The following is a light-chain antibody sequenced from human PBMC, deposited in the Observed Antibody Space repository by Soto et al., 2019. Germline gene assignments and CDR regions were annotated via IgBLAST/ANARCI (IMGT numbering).Light chain of an antibody. J-gene: IGLJ3*02. Sequence: QSVLTQSPSASASLGASVKVTCTLSSGHSSYAIAWYQQQSEKGPRFLMKVDSDGSHRKGDGIPDRFSGSSSGTERYLTISSLQSEDEADYYCQTWGPGIWVFGGGTKVTVL. CDR3: QTWGPGIWV. CDR2: VDSDGSH. V-gene: IGLV4-69*01. CDR1: SGHSSYA.